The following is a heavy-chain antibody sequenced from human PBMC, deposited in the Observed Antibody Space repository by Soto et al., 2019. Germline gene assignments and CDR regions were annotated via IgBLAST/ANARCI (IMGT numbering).Heavy chain of an antibody. D-gene: IGHD5-18*01. Sequence: QVQLVESGGGVVQPGRSLRLSCAASGFTFSSYGMHWVRQAPGKGLEWVAVLWYDGSNKYYADSVKGRFTISRDNSKNTLYLQMNSLRAEDTAVYYCARDRDTAMALHYGMDVWGQGTTVTVSS. J-gene: IGHJ6*02. CDR2: LWYDGSNK. CDR3: ARDRDTAMALHYGMDV. V-gene: IGHV3-33*01. CDR1: GFTFSSYG.